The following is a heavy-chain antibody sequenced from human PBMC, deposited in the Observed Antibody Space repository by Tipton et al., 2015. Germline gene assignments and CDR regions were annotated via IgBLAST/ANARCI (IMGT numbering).Heavy chain of an antibody. CDR1: GFTFSSYW. CDR3: IAVAGGGYYFDY. CDR2: INTDGSTT. V-gene: IGHV3-74*01. D-gene: IGHD6-19*01. Sequence: SLRLSCAASGFTFSSYWMHWVRQAPGKGLVWVSCINTDGSTTTYADSVKGRFTISRDNAKNTLYLQMNSLRAEDTAVYYCIAVAGGGYYFDYWGQGTLVTVSS. J-gene: IGHJ4*02.